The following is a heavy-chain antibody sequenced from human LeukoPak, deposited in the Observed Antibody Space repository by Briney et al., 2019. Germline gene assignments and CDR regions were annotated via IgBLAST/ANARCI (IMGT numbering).Heavy chain of an antibody. J-gene: IGHJ4*02. CDR3: AKQPYYYGSGSYYDY. D-gene: IGHD3-10*01. Sequence: GGSLRLSCAASGFTFSSYAMSWVRQAPGKGLEWVSAISGSGGSTYFADSVKGRFTISRDNSKNTLYLQMNSLRAEDTAVYYCAKQPYYYGSGSYYDYWGQGTLVTVSS. CDR1: GFTFSSYA. CDR2: ISGSGGST. V-gene: IGHV3-23*01.